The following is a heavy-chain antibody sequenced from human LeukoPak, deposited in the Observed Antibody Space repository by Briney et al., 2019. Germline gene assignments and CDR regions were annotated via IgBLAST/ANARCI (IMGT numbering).Heavy chain of an antibody. J-gene: IGHJ5*02. CDR3: ARDYDDFWSGYYPYGQNWFDP. CDR1: GYTFTSYG. V-gene: IGHV1-18*01. CDR2: ISAYNGNT. Sequence: ASVKVSCKASGYTFTSYGISWVRQAPGQGLEWMGWISAYNGNTNYAQKLQGRVTMTTHTSTSTAYMELRSLRSDDTAVYYCARDYDDFWSGYYPYGQNWFDPWGQGTLVTVSS. D-gene: IGHD3-3*01.